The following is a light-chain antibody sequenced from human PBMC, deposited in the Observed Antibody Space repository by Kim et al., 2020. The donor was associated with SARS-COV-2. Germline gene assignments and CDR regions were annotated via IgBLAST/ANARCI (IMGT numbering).Light chain of an antibody. J-gene: IGLJ1*01. Sequence: QSALTQPTSVSGFPGQSITISCTGTSSDVGTYNYVSWYQQYPGKAPKLMIYDVNKWPSGVSNRFSGSKSGNTASLTISGLQAEDEADYYCSSYATSRSYVFGTGTKV. CDR1: SSDVGTYNY. CDR2: DVN. CDR3: SSYATSRSYV. V-gene: IGLV2-14*01.